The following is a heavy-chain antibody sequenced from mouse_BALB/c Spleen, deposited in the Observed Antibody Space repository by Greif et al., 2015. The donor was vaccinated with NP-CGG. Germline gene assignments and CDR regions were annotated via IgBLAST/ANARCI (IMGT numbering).Heavy chain of an antibody. J-gene: IGHJ4*01. Sequence: EVMLVESGGGLVKPGGSRKLSCAASGFTFSSYTMSWVRQTPGKRLEWVATISRGGSYTYYPDSVKGRFTISRDNAKNTLCLQMSSLKSEDTAMYYCTRGGGSYAMDYWGQGTSVTVSS. CDR2: ISRGGSYT. D-gene: IGHD1-1*01. V-gene: IGHV5-6-4*01. CDR3: TRGGGSYAMDY. CDR1: GFTFSSYT.